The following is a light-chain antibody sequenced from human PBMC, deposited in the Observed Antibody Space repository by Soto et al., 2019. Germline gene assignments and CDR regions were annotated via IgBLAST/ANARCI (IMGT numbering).Light chain of an antibody. CDR1: NSDVGAYDF. CDR3: ASHTTSSTWV. CDR2: QVS. V-gene: IGLV2-14*01. Sequence: QSALTQAASASGSPGQSITISCSGTNSDVGAYDFVSWFQQHPGKAPKLMIFQVSNRPSGVSSRFSGSKSGNTASLTISGLQAGDEADYYCASHTTSSTWVFGGGTKLTVL. J-gene: IGLJ3*02.